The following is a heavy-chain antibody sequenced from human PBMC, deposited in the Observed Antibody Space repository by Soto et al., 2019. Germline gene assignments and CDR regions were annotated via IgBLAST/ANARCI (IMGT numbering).Heavy chain of an antibody. CDR3: AKALAGMDFQD. CDR1: GFTFSSYA. CDR2: ISSSGGST. V-gene: IGHV3-23*01. J-gene: IGHJ1*01. Sequence: PGGSVRLSCAASGFTFSSYAMSWVPQAPGKGLEWVSAISSSGGSTYYADSVKGRFTISRDNSKNTLYLQMNSLRAEDTAVHYCAKALAGMDFQDWGQGTLVTVSS. D-gene: IGHD6-19*01.